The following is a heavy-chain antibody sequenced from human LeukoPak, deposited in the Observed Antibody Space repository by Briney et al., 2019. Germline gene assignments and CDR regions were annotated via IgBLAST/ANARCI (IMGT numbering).Heavy chain of an antibody. CDR1: GGTFSSYA. Sequence: SVKVSCTASGGTFSSYAISWVRQAPGQGLEWMGGIIPIFGTANYAQKFQGRVTITADESTSTAYMELSSLRSEDTAVYYCARGLWWSKYYFDYWGQGTLVTVSS. CDR3: ARGLWWSKYYFDY. D-gene: IGHD2-21*01. CDR2: IIPIFGTA. V-gene: IGHV1-69*13. J-gene: IGHJ4*02.